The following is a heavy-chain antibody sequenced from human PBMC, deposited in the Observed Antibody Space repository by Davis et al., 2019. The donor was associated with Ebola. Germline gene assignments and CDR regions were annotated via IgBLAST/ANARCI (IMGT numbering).Heavy chain of an antibody. Sequence: PGGSLRLSCAASGFTFSSYAMYWVRQAPGKGLEWVALISYDGSNKNSADSVKGRFTISRDNAKNSLFLQMNSLRAEDTAVYYCYGVHSGGYIDYWGQGTLVTVST. CDR1: GFTFSSYA. J-gene: IGHJ4*02. V-gene: IGHV3-30-3*01. CDR3: YGVHSGGYIDY. D-gene: IGHD3-22*01. CDR2: ISYDGSNK.